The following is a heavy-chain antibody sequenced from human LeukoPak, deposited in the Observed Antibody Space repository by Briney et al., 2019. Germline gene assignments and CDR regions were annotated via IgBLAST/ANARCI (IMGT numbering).Heavy chain of an antibody. CDR1: GGSFSGYY. Sequence: SETLSLTCAVYGGSFSGYYWSWIRQPPGKGLEWIGEINHSGSTNYNPSLKSRVTISVDTSKNQFSLKLSSVTAADTAVYYCARGIVVVVAATPHNWFDPWGQGTLVTVSS. V-gene: IGHV4-34*01. CDR3: ARGIVVVVAATPHNWFDP. J-gene: IGHJ5*02. D-gene: IGHD2-15*01. CDR2: INHSGST.